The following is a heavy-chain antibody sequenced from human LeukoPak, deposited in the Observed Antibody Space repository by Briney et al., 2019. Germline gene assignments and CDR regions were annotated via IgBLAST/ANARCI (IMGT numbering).Heavy chain of an antibody. CDR3: ARDGNEAVAGTGAVTY. Sequence: ASVTVSFKSSVYPFTHYYMHWVGQAPGQGLEWTGWINRSSGDTNYAQNFQGRVTMTRDTSISTAYMELSRLTSDDTAVYYCARDGNEAVAGTGAVTYWGQGTLVTVSS. J-gene: IGHJ4*02. CDR1: VYPFTHYY. CDR2: INRSSGDT. V-gene: IGHV1-2*02. D-gene: IGHD6-19*01.